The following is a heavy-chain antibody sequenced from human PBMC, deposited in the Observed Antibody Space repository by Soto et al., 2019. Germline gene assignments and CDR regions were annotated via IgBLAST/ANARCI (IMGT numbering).Heavy chain of an antibody. CDR2: MNPNSGNT. V-gene: IGHV1-8*01. CDR1: GYTFTSYD. Sequence: QVQLVQSGAEVKKPGASVKVSCKASGYTFTSYDINWVRQATGQGLEWMGWMNPNSGNTAYAQKFQGRVTMTRNTSMSTAYTELSSVSSEDTDVYFCARESLGGMDVWGQGTTVTGSS. D-gene: IGHD7-27*01. CDR3: ARESLGGMDV. J-gene: IGHJ6*02.